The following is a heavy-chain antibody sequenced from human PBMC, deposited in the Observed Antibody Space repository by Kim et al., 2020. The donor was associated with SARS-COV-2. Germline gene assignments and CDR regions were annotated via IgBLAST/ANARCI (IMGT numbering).Heavy chain of an antibody. V-gene: IGHV4-34*01. D-gene: IGHD3-22*01. Sequence: NTTYTPSLRSRVTIAVDKSKKKISLKVFSVTAEDTAVYYCARTYYGLDYWGQGTLVTVSS. CDR2: NT. J-gene: IGHJ4*02. CDR3: ARTYYGLDY.